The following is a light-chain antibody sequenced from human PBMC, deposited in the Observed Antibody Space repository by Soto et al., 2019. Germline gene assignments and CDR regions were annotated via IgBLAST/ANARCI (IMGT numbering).Light chain of an antibody. J-gene: IGLJ1*01. CDR2: DVD. CDR3: CSYAGSYPFV. V-gene: IGLV2-11*01. CDR1: SSDVGNYNF. Sequence: QSALTQPRSVSGSPGQSVTISCTGTSSDVGNYNFVSWYQHHPGKAPKLMIYDVDKRPSGVPDRFSGSKSGNTASLTISGLQAEDAADYYCCSYAGSYPFVFGTGTKVTVL.